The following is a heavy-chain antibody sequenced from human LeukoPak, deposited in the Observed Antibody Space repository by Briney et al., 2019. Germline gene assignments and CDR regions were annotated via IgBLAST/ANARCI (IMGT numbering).Heavy chain of an antibody. D-gene: IGHD4-11*01. CDR1: GGSFSGYY. Sequence: SETLSLTCAVYGGSFSGYYWSWIRQPPGKGLEWVGEINHSGSTNYNPSLKSRVTISVDTSKNQFSLKLSSVTAADTAVYYCARGPYSGRVTSFDPWGQGTLVTVSS. CDR3: ARGPYSGRVTSFDP. V-gene: IGHV4-34*01. CDR2: INHSGST. J-gene: IGHJ5*02.